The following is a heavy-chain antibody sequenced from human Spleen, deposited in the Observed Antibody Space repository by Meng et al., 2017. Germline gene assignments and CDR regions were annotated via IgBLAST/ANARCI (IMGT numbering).Heavy chain of an antibody. CDR1: GFNFGDYQ. CDR2: IVSDGGIT. V-gene: IGHV3-74*01. CDR3: ARDLGWVLVDY. D-gene: IGHD3-3*01. Sequence: GESLKISCGASGFNFGDYQMHWVRQSPGKGLEWISRIVSDGGITNYADSVKGGFTISRDNAKNTRYLQMNSLGADYTAVYYCARDLGWVLVDYWGQGALVTVSS. J-gene: IGHJ4*02.